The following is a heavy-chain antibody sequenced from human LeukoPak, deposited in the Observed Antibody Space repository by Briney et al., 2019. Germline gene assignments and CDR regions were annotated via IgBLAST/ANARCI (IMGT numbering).Heavy chain of an antibody. J-gene: IGHJ4*02. CDR3: AKDGRYSYGKGGDY. CDR2: ISGSGGGT. D-gene: IGHD5-18*01. Sequence: PGGSLRLSCAASGFTFSSYAMSWVRQAPGKGLEWVSAISGSGGGTYYADSVKGRFTISRDNSKNTLYLQMNSLRAEDTAVYYCAKDGRYSYGKGGDYWGQGTLVTVSS. CDR1: GFTFSSYA. V-gene: IGHV3-23*01.